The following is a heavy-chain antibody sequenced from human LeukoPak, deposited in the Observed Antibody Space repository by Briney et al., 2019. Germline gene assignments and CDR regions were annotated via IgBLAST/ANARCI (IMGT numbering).Heavy chain of an antibody. CDR3: ARDRGRYCSGGSCYT. CDR1: GFAFSSYW. D-gene: IGHD2-15*01. Sequence: GGSLRLSCAASGFAFSSYWMSWVRQAPGKGLEWVANIKQDGSEKYYVDSVKGRFTISRDNAKNSLYLQMNSLRAEDTAVYYCARDRGRYCSGGSCYTWGQGTLVTVSS. J-gene: IGHJ4*02. V-gene: IGHV3-7*01. CDR2: IKQDGSEK.